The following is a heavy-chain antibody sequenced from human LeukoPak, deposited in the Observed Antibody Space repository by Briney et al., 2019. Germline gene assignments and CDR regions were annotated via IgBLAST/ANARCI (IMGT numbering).Heavy chain of an antibody. CDR3: ASRTFHSDYTSAWYFDL. J-gene: IGHJ2*01. CDR2: ISSSGSTI. Sequence: SGGSLRLSCAASGFTFSSYEMNWVRQAPGKGLEWVSYISSSGSTIYYADSVKGRFTISRDNAKNSLYLQMNSLRAEDTAVYYCASRTFHSDYTSAWYFDLWGRGTLVTVSS. CDR1: GFTFSSYE. D-gene: IGHD5-12*01. V-gene: IGHV3-48*03.